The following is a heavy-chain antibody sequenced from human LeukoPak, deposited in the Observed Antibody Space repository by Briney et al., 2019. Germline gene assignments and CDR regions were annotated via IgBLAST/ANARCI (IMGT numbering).Heavy chain of an antibody. V-gene: IGHV1-69*06. CDR1: GGTFSSYA. J-gene: IGHJ3*02. Sequence: ASVKVSCKASGGTFSSYAISWVRQAPGQGLEWMGGIIPIFGTANYAQKFQGRVTITADKSTSTAYMELSSLRSEDTAVYYCARTSGIAAAGTHAFDIWGQGTMVTVSS. CDR3: ARTSGIAAAGTHAFDI. D-gene: IGHD6-13*01. CDR2: IIPIFGTA.